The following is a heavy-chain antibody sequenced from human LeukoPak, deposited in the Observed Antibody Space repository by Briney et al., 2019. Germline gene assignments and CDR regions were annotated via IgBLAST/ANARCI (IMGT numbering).Heavy chain of an antibody. CDR3: ARDYYGSGV. CDR2: IYYSGST. Sequence: NASETLSLTCTVSGGSISSYYWSWIRQPPGKGLEWIGYIYYSGSTNYNPSLKGRVTISVDTSKNQFSLKLSSVTAADTAVYYCARDYYGSGVWGQGTTVTVSS. CDR1: GGSISSYY. J-gene: IGHJ6*02. V-gene: IGHV4-59*01.